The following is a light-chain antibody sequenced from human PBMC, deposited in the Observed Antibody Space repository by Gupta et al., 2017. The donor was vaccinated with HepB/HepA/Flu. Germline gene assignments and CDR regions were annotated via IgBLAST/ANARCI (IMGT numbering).Light chain of an antibody. CDR1: SSDVGAYNF. J-gene: IGLJ2*01. CDR2: DVS. CDR3: CSYAGSYTVL. V-gene: IGLV2-11*01. Sequence: QSALTQPRSVSGSPGQSVSISCTGTSSDVGAYNFVSWYQQHPGKAPKLMIYDVSKRPSGVPDRVSGSKSGNTASLTISELQAEDEADYYCCSYAGSYTVLFGGGTKLTVL.